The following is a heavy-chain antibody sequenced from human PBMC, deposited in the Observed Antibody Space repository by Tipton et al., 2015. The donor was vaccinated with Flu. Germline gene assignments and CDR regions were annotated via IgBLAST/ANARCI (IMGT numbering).Heavy chain of an antibody. Sequence: GSLSLTCSVSGGSISGHYWNWIRQPPGKGLEWIGYIYFSGSTEYNPSLRSRVTISLDTSKKHFSLNLSSVIAADTAMYYCARGSYGELLYFDYWGQGTLGIVSS. CDR3: ARGSYGELLYFDY. V-gene: IGHV4-59*11. CDR2: IYFSGST. J-gene: IGHJ4*02. D-gene: IGHD1-26*01. CDR1: GGSISGHY.